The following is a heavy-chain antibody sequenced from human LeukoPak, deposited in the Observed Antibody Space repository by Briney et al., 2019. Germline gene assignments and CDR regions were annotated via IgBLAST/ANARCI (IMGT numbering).Heavy chain of an antibody. CDR2: IRKDGSNI. J-gene: IGHJ4*02. V-gene: IGHV3-30*02. CDR1: GFTFSRYG. Sequence: GGSLRLSCAVSGFTFSRYGMHWVRQAPGKGLDWVTFIRKDGSNIYYADSVKGRFTISRDDSRNTLYLQMNSLRGEDTAVYSCTKDFDVYSYGILVYWGEKTLVTVSS. CDR3: TKDFDVYSYGILVY. D-gene: IGHD5-18*01.